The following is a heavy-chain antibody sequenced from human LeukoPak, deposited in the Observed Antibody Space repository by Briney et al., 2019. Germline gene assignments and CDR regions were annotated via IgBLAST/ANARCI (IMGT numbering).Heavy chain of an antibody. CDR3: ARAGYSSSWYWGAFDI. D-gene: IGHD6-13*01. V-gene: IGHV4-59*12. CDR1: GGSISSYY. CDR2: INYSGST. J-gene: IGHJ3*02. Sequence: PSETLSLTCTVSGGSISSYYWSWIRQPPGKGLEWIGYINYSGSTNYNPSLKSRITISVDKYKNQFSLKLSSVTACPTPVYYCARAGYSSSWYWGAFDIWGQGTMVTVSS.